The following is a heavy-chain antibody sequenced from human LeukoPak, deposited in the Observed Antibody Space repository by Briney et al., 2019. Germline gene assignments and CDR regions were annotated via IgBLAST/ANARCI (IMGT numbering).Heavy chain of an antibody. D-gene: IGHD3-16*02. CDR2: INGSGGST. Sequence: RGYLLLYCAASDFHFITYEMSGVRQAPGKGLEWVSAINGSGGSTYYADSVTGRFTISRDNSKNTLYLQMHSLRAEDTAVYYCAKEGVSYPHWPNNCFDPWGQGSLVTVSS. V-gene: IGHV3-23*01. J-gene: IGHJ5*02. CDR1: DFHFITYE. CDR3: AKEGVSYPHWPNNCFDP.